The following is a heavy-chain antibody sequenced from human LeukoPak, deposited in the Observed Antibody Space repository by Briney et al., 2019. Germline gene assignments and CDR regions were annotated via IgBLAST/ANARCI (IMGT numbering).Heavy chain of an antibody. V-gene: IGHV1-69*05. CDR3: ARLYGSGWWYFDY. Sequence: ASVKVSCKASGGTFSSYAISWVRQAPGQGLEWMGGIIPIFGTANYAQKFQGRVTITTDESTSTAYMELSSLRSEDTAVYYRARLYGSGWWYFDYWGQGTLVTVSS. J-gene: IGHJ4*02. D-gene: IGHD3-10*01. CDR2: IIPIFGTA. CDR1: GGTFSSYA.